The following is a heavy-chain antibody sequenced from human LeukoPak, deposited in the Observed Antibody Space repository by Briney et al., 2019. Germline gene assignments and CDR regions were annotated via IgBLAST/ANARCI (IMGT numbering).Heavy chain of an antibody. CDR3: ARLYGSGTYSYYFDY. Sequence: SETLSLTCTVSGASISISSDYWGWVRQSPGKGLAWIGTINYGGSTDYNPPLQSRVTISIDTSKNQFSLKLSSVTAADTAVYYCARLYGSGTYSYYFDYWSQGTVVTVSS. CDR1: GASISISSDY. V-gene: IGHV4-39*01. CDR2: INYGGST. D-gene: IGHD3-10*01. J-gene: IGHJ4*02.